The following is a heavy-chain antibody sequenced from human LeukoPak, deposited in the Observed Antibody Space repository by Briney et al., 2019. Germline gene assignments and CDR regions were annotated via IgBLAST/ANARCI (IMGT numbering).Heavy chain of an antibody. CDR2: ISYGGSNK. V-gene: IGHV3-30*18. Sequence: PGGSLRLSCAASGFTFSSYGMHWVRQAPGKGLEWVAVISYGGSNKYYADSVKGRFTISRDNSKNTLYLQMNSLRAEDTAVYYCAKIPILTGYYIDYYYYGMDVWGQGTTVTVSS. CDR3: AKIPILTGYYIDYYYYGMDV. CDR1: GFTFSSYG. D-gene: IGHD3-9*01. J-gene: IGHJ6*02.